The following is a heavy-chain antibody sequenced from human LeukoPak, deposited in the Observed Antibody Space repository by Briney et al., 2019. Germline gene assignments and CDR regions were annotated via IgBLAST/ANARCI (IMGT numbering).Heavy chain of an antibody. CDR1: GLTVSSNY. V-gene: IGHV3-53*01. Sequence: GGSLRLSCAASGLTVSSNYMSWVRQAPGKGLEWVSVIYSGGSTYYADSVKGRFTISRDNSKNTLYLQMNSLRAEDTAVYYCARYWGLDWFDPWGQGTLVTVSS. J-gene: IGHJ5*02. D-gene: IGHD2-8*02. CDR3: ARYWGLDWFDP. CDR2: IYSGGST.